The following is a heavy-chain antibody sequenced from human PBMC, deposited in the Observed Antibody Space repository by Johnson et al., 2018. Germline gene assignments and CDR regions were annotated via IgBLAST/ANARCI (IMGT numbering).Heavy chain of an antibody. D-gene: IGHD6-19*01. CDR1: GGSISRYY. CDR3: ARASGWYNVDV. CDR2: IYYSGST. Sequence: QVQLQESGPGLVKPSETLSLTCTVSGGSISRYYWSWIRQPPGKGLEWIGYIYYSGSTNYNPSLKSRVTIPVDTSKDQFSLKLGSVNAADTAVYYCARASGWYNVDVWGKGTTVTVSS. J-gene: IGHJ6*03. V-gene: IGHV4-59*01.